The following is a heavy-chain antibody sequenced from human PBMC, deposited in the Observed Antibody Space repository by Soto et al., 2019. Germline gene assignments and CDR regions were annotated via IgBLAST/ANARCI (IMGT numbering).Heavy chain of an antibody. CDR3: ASIVVPAADYYYYGMYV. Sequence: SVKVSCKASGGTFSSYAISWVRQAPGQGLEWMGGIIPIFGTANYAQKFQGRVTITADESTSTAYMELSSLRSEDTAVYYCASIVVPAADYYYYGMYVWGQGTTVTVSS. CDR1: GGTFSSYA. J-gene: IGHJ6*02. D-gene: IGHD2-2*01. V-gene: IGHV1-69*13. CDR2: IIPIFGTA.